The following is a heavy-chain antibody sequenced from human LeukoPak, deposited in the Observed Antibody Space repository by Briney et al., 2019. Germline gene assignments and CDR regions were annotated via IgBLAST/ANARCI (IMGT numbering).Heavy chain of an antibody. J-gene: IGHJ4*02. CDR1: RYDFINYG. CDR3: ARGGPFPSSSSSREYYLDY. CDR2: RSIYNGNT. V-gene: IGHV1-18*01. Sequence: ASVKVSCKAARYDFINYGISWVRQAPGQGLEWMGWRSIYNGNTDYKLQGRVTMTTDTSTNTAYMEVRSLRSVDTAVYYCARGGPFPSSSSSREYYLDYWGQGTLVTVSS. D-gene: IGHD6-6*01.